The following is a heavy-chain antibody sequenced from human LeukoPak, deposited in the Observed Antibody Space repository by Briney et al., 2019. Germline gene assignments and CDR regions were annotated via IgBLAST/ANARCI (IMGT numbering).Heavy chain of an antibody. CDR2: IYYSGST. CDR1: GGSISSSTYY. V-gene: IGHV4-39*07. Sequence: PSETLSLTCTVSGGSISSSTYYWGWIRQPPGKGLEWIGSIYYSGSTYYNPSLKSRVTISVDTSKNQFSLKLSSVTAADTAVYYCARDRGELLDPSAFDIWGQGTMVTVSS. J-gene: IGHJ3*02. D-gene: IGHD1-26*01. CDR3: ARDRGELLDPSAFDI.